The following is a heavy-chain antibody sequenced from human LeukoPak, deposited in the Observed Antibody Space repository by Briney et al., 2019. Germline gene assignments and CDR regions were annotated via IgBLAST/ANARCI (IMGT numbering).Heavy chain of an antibody. CDR2: ISYDGSNK. V-gene: IGHV3-30-3*01. CDR1: GFTFSSYA. J-gene: IGHJ4*02. D-gene: IGHD6-19*01. Sequence: GGSLRLSCAASGFTFSSYAMHWVRQAPGKGLEWVAVISYDGSNKYYADSVKGRFTISRDNSKNTLYLQMNSLRAEDTAVYYCPVALDYWGQGTLVTVSS. CDR3: PVALDY.